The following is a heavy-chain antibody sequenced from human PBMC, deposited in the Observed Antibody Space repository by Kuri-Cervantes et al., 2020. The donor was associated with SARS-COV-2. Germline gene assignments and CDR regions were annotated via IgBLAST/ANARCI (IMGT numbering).Heavy chain of an antibody. CDR2: ISGSGGST. Sequence: GGSLRLSCAASGFTFSSYAMSWVRQAPGKGLEWVSAISGSGGSTYYADFVKGRFTIPRDNSKNTLYLQMNSLRAEDTAVYYCAKDGYYDFWSGYYGPRAYYYYMDVWGKGTTVTVSS. J-gene: IGHJ6*03. V-gene: IGHV3-23*01. CDR1: GFTFSSYA. CDR3: AKDGYYDFWSGYYGPRAYYYYMDV. D-gene: IGHD3-3*01.